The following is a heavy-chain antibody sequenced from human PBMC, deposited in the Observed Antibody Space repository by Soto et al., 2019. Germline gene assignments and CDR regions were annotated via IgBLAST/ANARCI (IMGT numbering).Heavy chain of an antibody. Sequence: PGDSRTISSQGSGYSLASYGIIWVRQMRGNGLEWMGRVDPSDSYTNYSPSFQGHVTISADKSISTAYLQWSSLKASDTAMYYCARHIRSSLAGNYYYGMDVWGQGTTVTVSS. CDR2: VDPSDSYT. CDR1: GYSLASYG. J-gene: IGHJ6*02. V-gene: IGHV5-10-1*01. D-gene: IGHD6-13*01. CDR3: ARHIRSSLAGNYYYGMDV.